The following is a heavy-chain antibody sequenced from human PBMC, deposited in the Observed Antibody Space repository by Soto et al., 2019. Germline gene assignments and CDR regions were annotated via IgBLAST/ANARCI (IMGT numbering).Heavy chain of an antibody. J-gene: IGHJ4*02. V-gene: IGHV3-7*01. Sequence: GGSLRLSCAASGFTFSNYWMTWVRQAPGKGLEWVANIKQDGSENYYVDSVKGRFTISRDNAKNSLYLHMNSLKADDTAVYYYARDVILRSFDWFPPVATIQDYWGQGTLVTVSS. CDR3: ARDVILRSFDWFPPVATIQDY. CDR2: IKQDGSEN. D-gene: IGHD3-9*01. CDR1: GFTFSNYW.